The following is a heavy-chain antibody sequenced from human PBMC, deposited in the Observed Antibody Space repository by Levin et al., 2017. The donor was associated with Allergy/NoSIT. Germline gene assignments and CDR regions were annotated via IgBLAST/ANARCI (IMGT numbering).Heavy chain of an antibody. CDR2: IYYSGST. J-gene: IGHJ4*02. D-gene: IGHD5-12*01. CDR1: GGSVSSGDYY. CDR3: ARLAHTGYDYVDY. V-gene: IGHV4-61*08. Sequence: GSLRLSCTVSGGSVSSGDYYWSWIRQPPGKGLEWIGYIYYSGSTNYNPSLKSRVTISVDTSKNQFSLRLRSVTAADTAVYYCARLAHTGYDYVDYWGQGTLVTVSS.